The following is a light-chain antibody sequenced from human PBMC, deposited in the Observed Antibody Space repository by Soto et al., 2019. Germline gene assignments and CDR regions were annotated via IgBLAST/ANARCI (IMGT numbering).Light chain of an antibody. CDR1: QTISSW. CDR3: QQLNSYPLT. V-gene: IGKV1-5*03. CDR2: KAS. J-gene: IGKJ1*01. Sequence: IQMTQSPSTLSGSVGDRVTITCRASQTISSWLAWYQQKPGKAPKLLIYKASTLKSGVPSRFSGSGSGTDFTLTISSLQPEDFATYYCQQLNSYPLTFGQGTKVDIK.